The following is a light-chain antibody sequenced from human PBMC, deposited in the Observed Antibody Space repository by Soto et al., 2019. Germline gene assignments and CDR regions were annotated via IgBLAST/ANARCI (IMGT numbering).Light chain of an antibody. CDR3: QQYGSSPYT. Sequence: EIVLTQSPGTLSLSPGERATLSCRASQSVSSSYLAWYQQKPGQAPRLLIYGASSRATGIPDRCSGSGSGTDFTLTISRLAPEDCAVYYCQQYGSSPYTFGQGTKLEIK. V-gene: IGKV3-20*01. J-gene: IGKJ2*01. CDR2: GAS. CDR1: QSVSSSY.